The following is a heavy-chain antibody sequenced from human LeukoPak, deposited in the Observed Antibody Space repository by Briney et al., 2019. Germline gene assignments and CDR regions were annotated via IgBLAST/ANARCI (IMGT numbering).Heavy chain of an antibody. CDR2: IYNSENT. CDR1: GGSVTSFY. Sequence: SETLSLTRTVSGGSVTSFYWSWIRQPPGKGLEWIGYIYNSENTKYNSSLESRVTMSVDTSKNQLFLKLSSVTAADTAVYYCARFHSGPSGWYVLWYFDLWGRGTLVTVSS. V-gene: IGHV4-4*09. J-gene: IGHJ2*01. D-gene: IGHD6-19*01. CDR3: ARFHSGPSGWYVLWYFDL.